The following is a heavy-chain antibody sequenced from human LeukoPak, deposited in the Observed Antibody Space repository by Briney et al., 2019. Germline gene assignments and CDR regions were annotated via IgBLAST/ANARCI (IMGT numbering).Heavy chain of an antibody. V-gene: IGHV4-59*01. Sequence: MSSETLSLTCTVSGGSISSYYWSWIRQPPGKGLEWIGYIYYSGSTNYNPSLKSRVTMSVDTSKNQISLKLSSVTAADTAVYFCARESNAGTDYYYVLDVWGKGPTVTGSS. CDR2: IYYSGST. J-gene: IGHJ6*04. D-gene: IGHD6-13*01. CDR3: ARESNAGTDYYYVLDV. CDR1: GGSISSYY.